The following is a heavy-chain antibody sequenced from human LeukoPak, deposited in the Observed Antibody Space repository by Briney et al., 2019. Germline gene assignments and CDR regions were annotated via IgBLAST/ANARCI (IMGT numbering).Heavy chain of an antibody. V-gene: IGHV4-59*01. D-gene: IGHD3-10*01. Sequence: PSGTLSLTCTVSGGSISSYYWSWIRQPPGKGLEWIGYIYYSGSTNYNPSLKSRVTISVDTSKDQFSLKLSSVTAADTAVYYCARVGYGSGSYYSAWYFDYWGQGTLVTVSS. CDR1: GGSISSYY. CDR2: IYYSGST. CDR3: ARVGYGSGSYYSAWYFDY. J-gene: IGHJ4*02.